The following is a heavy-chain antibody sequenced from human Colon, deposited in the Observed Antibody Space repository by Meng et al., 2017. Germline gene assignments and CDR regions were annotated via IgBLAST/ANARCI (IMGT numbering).Heavy chain of an antibody. V-gene: IGHV4-61*02. CDR1: GGSISSGSYY. Sequence: LRLSCTVSGGSISSGSYYWSWIRQPAGKGLEWIGRIYTSGSTNYNPSLKSRVTISVDTSKNQFSLKLSSVTAADTAVYYCARFQYYYDSSGYYYGRGLDYWGQGTL. CDR2: IYTSGST. D-gene: IGHD3-22*01. J-gene: IGHJ4*02. CDR3: ARFQYYYDSSGYYYGRGLDY.